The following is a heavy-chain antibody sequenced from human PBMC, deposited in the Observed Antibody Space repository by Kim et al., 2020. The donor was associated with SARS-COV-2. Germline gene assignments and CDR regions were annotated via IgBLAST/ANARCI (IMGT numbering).Heavy chain of an antibody. Sequence: ASVKVSCKASGYTFTSYGISWVRQAPGQGLEWMGWSSAYNGNTNYAQKLHGRVTMTTDTSTSTAYIELRSLRSDDTAVYYCARSVRYFDWLLGDYWGQGTLVTVSS. V-gene: IGHV1-18*01. CDR1: GYTFTSYG. D-gene: IGHD3-9*01. CDR3: ARSVRYFDWLLGDY. CDR2: SSAYNGNT. J-gene: IGHJ4*02.